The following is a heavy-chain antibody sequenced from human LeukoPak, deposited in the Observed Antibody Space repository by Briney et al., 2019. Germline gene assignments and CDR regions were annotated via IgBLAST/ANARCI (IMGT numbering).Heavy chain of an antibody. CDR2: IKQDGSEK. CDR3: ARARWDYYYGMDV. V-gene: IGHV3-7*01. J-gene: IGHJ6*02. D-gene: IGHD1-26*01. CDR1: GFTFSSYS. Sequence: PGGSLRPSCAASGFTFSSYSMNWVRQAPGKGLEWVANIKQDGSEKYYVDSVKGRFTISRDNAKNSLYLQMNSLRAEDTAVYYCARARWDYYYGMDVWGQGTTVTVSS.